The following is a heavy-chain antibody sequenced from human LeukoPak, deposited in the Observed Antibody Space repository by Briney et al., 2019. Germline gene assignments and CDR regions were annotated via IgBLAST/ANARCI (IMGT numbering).Heavy chain of an antibody. Sequence: GGSLRLSCAASGFTFSNAWMSWVRQAPGKGLEWVGRIKSKTDGGTTDYAAPVKGRFTISRDNSKNTLYLQMNSLRAEDTAVYYCARGQGVRDILTGGFGYWGQGTLVTVSS. J-gene: IGHJ4*02. CDR3: ARGQGVRDILTGGFGY. D-gene: IGHD3-9*01. CDR2: IKSKTDGGTT. V-gene: IGHV3-15*01. CDR1: GFTFSNAW.